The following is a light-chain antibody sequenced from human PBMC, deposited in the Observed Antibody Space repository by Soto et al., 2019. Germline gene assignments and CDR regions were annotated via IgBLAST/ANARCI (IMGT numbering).Light chain of an antibody. J-gene: IGKJ1*01. Sequence: DIQMTQSPSTLSGSVGDRVTITCRASQTISSWLAWYQQKPGKAPKLLIYKASTLKSGVPSRFSGSGSGTEFTLTISSLQPDDVATYYCQHDNSYSEAFGQGTKVDI. V-gene: IGKV1-5*03. CDR3: QHDNSYSEA. CDR1: QTISSW. CDR2: KAS.